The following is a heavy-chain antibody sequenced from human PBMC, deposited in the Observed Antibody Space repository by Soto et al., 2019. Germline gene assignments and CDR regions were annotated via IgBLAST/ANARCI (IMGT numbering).Heavy chain of an antibody. V-gene: IGHV1-18*01. Sequence: GASVKVSCKASGYTFTSYGISWVRQAPGQGLEWMGWISTYNGNTKYAQKLQSRVTMTTDTSTSTAYMELRSLRSDDTAVFYCAREMVRGVGSDYWGQGTLVTVSS. CDR2: ISTYNGNT. D-gene: IGHD3-10*01. CDR1: GYTFTSYG. J-gene: IGHJ4*02. CDR3: AREMVRGVGSDY.